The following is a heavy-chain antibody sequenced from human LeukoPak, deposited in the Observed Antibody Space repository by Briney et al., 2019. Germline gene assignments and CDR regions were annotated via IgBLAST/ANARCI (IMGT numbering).Heavy chain of an antibody. CDR1: GGSISSYY. CDR3: ARRAPYSYEWSTLDY. Sequence: PSETLSLTCTVSGGSISSYYWSWIRQPPGKGLEWIGYIYYSGSTNYNPSLKSRVTISVDTSKNQFSLKLSSVTAADTAVYYCARRAPYSYEWSTLDYWGQGTLVIVSS. V-gene: IGHV4-59*08. D-gene: IGHD5-18*01. J-gene: IGHJ4*02. CDR2: IYYSGST.